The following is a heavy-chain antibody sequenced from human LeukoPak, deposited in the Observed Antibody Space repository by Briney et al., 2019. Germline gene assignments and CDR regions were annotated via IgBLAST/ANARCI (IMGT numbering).Heavy chain of an antibody. J-gene: IGHJ4*02. V-gene: IGHV3-23*01. D-gene: IGHD1-26*01. CDR2: ISGSGTTT. Sequence: GGSLRLSCAASGFTFSNYGMHWVRQAPGNGLEWVSAISGSGTTTYYADSVKGRFTISRDSSKNTLYLQMNSLRAEDTAVYYCTKEGNYYGTDYWGQGTLVTVSS. CDR3: TKEGNYYGTDY. CDR1: GFTFSNYG.